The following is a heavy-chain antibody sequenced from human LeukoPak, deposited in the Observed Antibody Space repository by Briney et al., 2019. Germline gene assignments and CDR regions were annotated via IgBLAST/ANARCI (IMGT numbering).Heavy chain of an antibody. CDR1: GGSISSSSYY. J-gene: IGHJ4*02. CDR3: ASDIVGAPDY. D-gene: IGHD1-26*01. CDR2: IYYSGST. Sequence: SETLSLTCTVPGGSISSSSYYWGWIRQPPGKGLEWIGSIYYSGSTYYNPSLKSRVTISVDTSKNQFSLKLSSVTAADTAVYYCASDIVGAPDYWGQGTLVTVSS. V-gene: IGHV4-39*01.